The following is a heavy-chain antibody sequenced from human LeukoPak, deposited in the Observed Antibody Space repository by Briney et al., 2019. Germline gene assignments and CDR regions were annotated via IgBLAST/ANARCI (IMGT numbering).Heavy chain of an antibody. V-gene: IGHV4-61*02. Sequence: SETLSLTCTVSGGSISSGSYYWSWIRQPAGKGLEWIGRIYTSGSTNYNPSLKSRVTISLDTSKNQFSLKLSSVTAADTAVYYCARLGLWFGESDDYWGQGTLVTVSS. CDR2: IYTSGST. CDR3: ARLGLWFGESDDY. CDR1: GGSISSGSYY. J-gene: IGHJ4*02. D-gene: IGHD3-10*01.